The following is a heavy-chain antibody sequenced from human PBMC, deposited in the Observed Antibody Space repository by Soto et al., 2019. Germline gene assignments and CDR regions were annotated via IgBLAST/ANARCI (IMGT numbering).Heavy chain of an antibody. CDR1: GFTFSSYS. J-gene: IGHJ6*02. Sequence: VGSLRLSCAASGFTFSSYSMNWVRQAPGRGLEWVAAISGTSDYIYYADSVKGRFTISRDNAKTSLYIQMNSLRAEDTAVYYCARDHRYCSGSSCRPYYYYYGMGVWGQGTTVTVSS. V-gene: IGHV3-21*01. D-gene: IGHD2-15*01. CDR3: ARDHRYCSGSSCRPYYYYYGMGV. CDR2: ISGTSDYI.